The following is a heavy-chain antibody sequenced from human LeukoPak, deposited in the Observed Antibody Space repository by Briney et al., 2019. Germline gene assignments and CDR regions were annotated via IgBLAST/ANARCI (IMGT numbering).Heavy chain of an antibody. CDR1: GYSFSRYG. Sequence: ASVKVSCKASGYSFSRYGISWVRQAPGQGLEWMGGISGDSTKTKYAQNLQGRMTITTDTSTATASMELKNLGSDDTAVYYCARGTQGIAARRYYYYMDVWGKGTTVTVSS. V-gene: IGHV1-18*01. CDR2: ISGDSTKT. D-gene: IGHD6-6*01. CDR3: ARGTQGIAARRYYYYMDV. J-gene: IGHJ6*03.